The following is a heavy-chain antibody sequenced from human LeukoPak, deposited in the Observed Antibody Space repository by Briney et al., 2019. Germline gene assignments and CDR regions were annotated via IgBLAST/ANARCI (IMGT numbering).Heavy chain of an antibody. CDR2: IIPIFGTA. J-gene: IGHJ1*01. CDR3: ARGDIVVVPAAIEYFQH. D-gene: IGHD2-2*01. CDR1: GGTFSSYA. Sequence: GASVTVSCKASGGTFSSYAISWVRQAPGQGLEWMGGIIPIFGTANYAQKFQGRVTITADESTSTAYMELSSLRSEDTAVYYFARGDIVVVPAAIEYFQHWGQGTLVTVSS. V-gene: IGHV1-69*13.